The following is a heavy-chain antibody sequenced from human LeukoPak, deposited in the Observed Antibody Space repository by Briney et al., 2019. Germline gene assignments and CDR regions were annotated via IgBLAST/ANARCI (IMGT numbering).Heavy chain of an antibody. CDR1: GFTFSSYG. D-gene: IGHD3-22*01. CDR2: IWYDGSNK. V-gene: IGHV3-33*01. J-gene: IGHJ3*02. CDR3: ARRSGYYDSSGYYEDAFDI. Sequence: GRSLRLSCAASGFTFSSYGMHWVRQAPGKGLEWVAVIWYDGSNKYYADSVKGRFTISRDNSKNTLYLQMNSLRAEDTAVYYCARRSGYYDSSGYYEDAFDIWGRGTMVTVSS.